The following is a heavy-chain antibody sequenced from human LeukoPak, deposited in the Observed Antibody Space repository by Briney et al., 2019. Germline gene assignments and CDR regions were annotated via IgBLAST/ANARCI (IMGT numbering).Heavy chain of an antibody. V-gene: IGHV3-64*02. CDR2: ITSDGRST. D-gene: IGHD4-23*01. J-gene: IGHJ4*02. CDR3: ARDHDFGGPDY. Sequence: GGSLRLSCAASGFTFSSYGMHWVRQAPGKGLQYVSGITSDGRSTFYGDSVKGRFIISRDNSRNTLFLQMGNVGTDDTAVYYCARDHDFGGPDYWGQGTLVAVSS. CDR1: GFTFSSYG.